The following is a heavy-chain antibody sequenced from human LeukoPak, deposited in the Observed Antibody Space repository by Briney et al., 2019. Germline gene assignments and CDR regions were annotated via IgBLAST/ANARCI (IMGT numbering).Heavy chain of an antibody. J-gene: IGHJ6*04. CDR2: FFISGST. Sequence: SETLSLTCTVSGDSIINHYWNWVRQPAGKGLEWIGRFFISGSTDYNPSLKSRITMSVETSKNQFSLKLSSVTAADTAVYYCARGGRYFELYYYYGMDVWGKGTTVTVSS. CDR1: GDSIINHY. D-gene: IGHD3-9*01. CDR3: ARGGRYFELYYYYGMDV. V-gene: IGHV4-4*07.